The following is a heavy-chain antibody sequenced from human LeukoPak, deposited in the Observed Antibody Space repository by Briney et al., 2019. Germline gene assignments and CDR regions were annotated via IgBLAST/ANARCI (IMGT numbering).Heavy chain of an antibody. CDR1: GFTFSSYW. CDR3: ARVDIVATISKYYFDY. J-gene: IGHJ4*02. Sequence: GGSLRLSCAASGFTFSSYWMSWVRQAPGKGLEWVANIKQDVSEKYYVDSVKGRFTISRDNAKNSLYLQMNSLRAEDTAVYYCARVDIVATISKYYFDYWGQGTLVTVSS. D-gene: IGHD5-12*01. CDR2: IKQDVSEK. V-gene: IGHV3-7*01.